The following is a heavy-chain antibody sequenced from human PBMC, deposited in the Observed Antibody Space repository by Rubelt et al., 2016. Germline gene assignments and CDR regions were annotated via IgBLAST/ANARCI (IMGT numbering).Heavy chain of an antibody. CDR3: AITRPDYGGHSWAKGNDH. Sequence: QVQLVQSGAEVKKPGASVKVSCKASGYTFTTYGISWVRQAPGQGLEWMGWISTYNGNTNYAQKRQGRVTMTTDTSTSTAYMELRSLRSDDTAVYYCAITRPDYGGHSWAKGNDHWGQGTLVTVSS. V-gene: IGHV1-18*01. CDR2: ISTYNGNT. CDR1: GYTFTTYG. J-gene: IGHJ4*02. D-gene: IGHD4-23*01.